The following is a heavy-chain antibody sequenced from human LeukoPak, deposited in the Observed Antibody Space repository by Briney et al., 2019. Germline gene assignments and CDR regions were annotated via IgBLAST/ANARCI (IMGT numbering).Heavy chain of an antibody. Sequence: ASVKVSCKASGGTFSSYAISWVRQAPGQGLEWMGRIIPILGIANYAQKFQGRVTITADKSTSTAYMELRSLRSDDTAVYYCARLGYCSGGSCYNPNYYYYYGMDVWGQGTTVTVSS. D-gene: IGHD2-15*01. CDR3: ARLGYCSGGSCYNPNYYYYYGMDV. CDR1: GGTFSSYA. J-gene: IGHJ6*02. CDR2: IIPILGIA. V-gene: IGHV1-69*04.